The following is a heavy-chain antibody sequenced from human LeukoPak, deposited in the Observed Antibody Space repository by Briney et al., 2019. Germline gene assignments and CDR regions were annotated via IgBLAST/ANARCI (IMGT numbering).Heavy chain of an antibody. Sequence: KPSETLSLTCTVSGGSISDYYWSWVRQPAGKGLEWIGRIHICGTTYYNPSLKSRFTMSIDTSKNQFSLKLSSVTAADTAVYYCATYSITGAWAEYFLHWGQGTLVTVSS. V-gene: IGHV4-4*07. CDR1: GGSISDYY. D-gene: IGHD2/OR15-2a*01. J-gene: IGHJ1*01. CDR2: IHICGTT. CDR3: ATYSITGAWAEYFLH.